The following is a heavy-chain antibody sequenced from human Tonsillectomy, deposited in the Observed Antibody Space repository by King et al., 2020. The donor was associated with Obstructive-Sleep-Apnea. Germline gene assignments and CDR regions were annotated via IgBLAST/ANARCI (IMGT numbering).Heavy chain of an antibody. J-gene: IGHJ4*02. CDR3: ARDLQQMIHDY. V-gene: IGHV1-18*01. Sequence: QLVQSGAEVRKPGASVKVSCKTSGFTFTSFGISWLRQAPGQGLEWMGWISGYNGNTNYGQKAQDRLTLTTDTSTSTVYMELRSLRSDDTAVYYCARDLQQMIHDYWGQGTLVTVSS. CDR2: ISGYNGNT. D-gene: IGHD6-13*01. CDR1: GFTFTSFG.